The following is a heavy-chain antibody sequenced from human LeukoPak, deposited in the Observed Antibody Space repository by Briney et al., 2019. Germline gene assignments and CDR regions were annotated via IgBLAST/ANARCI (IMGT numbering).Heavy chain of an antibody. CDR1: GFIFSTYS. J-gene: IGHJ4*02. D-gene: IGHD3-9*01. CDR3: ASILTGYNDY. V-gene: IGHV3-21*01. Sequence: GGSLRLSCAASGFIFSTYSMNWVRQAPGKGLEWVSSISSSTSYIYYADSVKGRFTISRDNAKNSLYLQMNSLRPEDTAVYYCASILTGYNDYWGQGTLVTVSS. CDR2: ISSSTSYI.